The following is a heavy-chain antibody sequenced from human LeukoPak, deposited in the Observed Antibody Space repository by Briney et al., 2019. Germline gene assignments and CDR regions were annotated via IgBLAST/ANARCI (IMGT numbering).Heavy chain of an antibody. J-gene: IGHJ5*02. Sequence: SETLSLTCTVSGGSISSSSYYWGWIRQPPAKGLEWIGSIYYCGNTSYNPSLKSRVTISVDTSKNPFPLKLSSVTAADTAVYYCASIYCSSTSCYARGWFDTWGQGTLVTVSS. CDR1: GGSISSSSYY. D-gene: IGHD2-2*01. CDR2: IYYCGNT. CDR3: ASIYCSSTSCYARGWFDT. V-gene: IGHV4-39*01.